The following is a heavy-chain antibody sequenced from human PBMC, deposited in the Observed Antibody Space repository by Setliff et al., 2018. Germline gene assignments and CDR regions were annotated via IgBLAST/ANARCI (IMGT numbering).Heavy chain of an antibody. D-gene: IGHD6-13*01. J-gene: IGHJ5*02. CDR3: ARGYSSSWQSRMGFDP. Sequence: ASVKVSCKASGYTFTSYGNSWVRQAPGQGLEWMGWISAYNGNTNYAQKLQGRVTMTTDTSTSTAYMELRSLRSDDTAVYYCARGYSSSWQSRMGFDPWGQGTLVTVSS. V-gene: IGHV1-18*01. CDR2: ISAYNGNT. CDR1: GYTFTSYG.